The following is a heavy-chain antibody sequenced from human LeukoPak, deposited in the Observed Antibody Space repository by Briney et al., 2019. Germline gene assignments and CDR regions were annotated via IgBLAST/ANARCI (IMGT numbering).Heavy chain of an antibody. CDR2: IYPGDSDT. CDR1: GDSFSSYW. V-gene: IGHV5-51*01. Sequence: GESLKISCKGSGDSFSSYWIGWVRQMPGKGLEWMGIIYPGDSDTRYSPSFQGQVTISADKSISTAYLQWSSLKASDTAMYYCARGPMVRGALNWFDPWGQGTLVTVSS. D-gene: IGHD3-10*01. J-gene: IGHJ5*02. CDR3: ARGPMVRGALNWFDP.